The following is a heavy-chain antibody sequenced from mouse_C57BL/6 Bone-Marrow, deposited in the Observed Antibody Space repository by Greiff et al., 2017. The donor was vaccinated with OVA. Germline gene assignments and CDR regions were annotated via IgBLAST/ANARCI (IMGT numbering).Heavy chain of an antibody. J-gene: IGHJ2*01. CDR3: ARERKPYCYGSSFDY. D-gene: IGHD1-1*01. V-gene: IGHV1-76*01. CDR2: IYPGSGNT. CDR1: GYTFTDYY. Sequence: VQLQQSGAELVRPGASVKLSCKASGYTFTDYYINWVKQRPGPGLEWIARIYPGSGNTYYNEKFKGKATLTAEKSSSTAYMQLSSLTSEDSAVYFCARERKPYCYGSSFDYWGQGTTLTVSA.